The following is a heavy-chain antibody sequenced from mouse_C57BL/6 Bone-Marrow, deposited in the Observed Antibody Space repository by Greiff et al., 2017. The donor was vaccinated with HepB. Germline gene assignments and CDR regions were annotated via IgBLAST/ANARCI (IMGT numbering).Heavy chain of an antibody. V-gene: IGHV1-52*01. CDR1: GYTFTSYW. D-gene: IGHD2-2*01. J-gene: IGHJ2*01. CDR3: ARRSGYPLDY. Sequence: VQLQQPGAELVRPGSSVKLPCKASGYTFTSYWMHWVKQRPIQGLEWIGNIDPSDSETHYNQKFKDKATLTVDKSSSTAYMQRSSLTSEDSAVYYCARRSGYPLDYWGQGTTLTVSS. CDR2: IDPSDSET.